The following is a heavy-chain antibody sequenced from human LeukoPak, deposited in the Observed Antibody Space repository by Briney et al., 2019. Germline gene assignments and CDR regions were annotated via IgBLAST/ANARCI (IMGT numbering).Heavy chain of an antibody. D-gene: IGHD4-17*01. CDR2: IKLDGSQK. J-gene: IGHJ4*02. CDR3: ARATTVDY. CDR1: GFTFSSYW. Sequence: GGSLGLSCAASGFTFSSYWMSWVRQAPGKGLEWVANIKLDGSQKYYVDSVKGRFTVSRDNAKNALYLQLTSLRAEDTAVYYCARATTVDYWGQGTLVTVAS. V-gene: IGHV3-7*04.